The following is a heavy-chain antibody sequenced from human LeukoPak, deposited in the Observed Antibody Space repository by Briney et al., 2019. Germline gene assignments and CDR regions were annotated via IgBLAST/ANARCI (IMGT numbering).Heavy chain of an antibody. V-gene: IGHV3-53*01. CDR1: GFTVSSNY. CDR2: IYSGGST. Sequence: GGSLRLSCAASGFTVSSNYMSWVRQAPGKWLEWVSVIYSGGSTYYADSVKGRFTISRDNSKNTLYLQMNSLRAEDTAVYYCARARPYKGFDYWGQGTLVTVSS. D-gene: IGHD5-24*01. J-gene: IGHJ4*02. CDR3: ARARPYKGFDY.